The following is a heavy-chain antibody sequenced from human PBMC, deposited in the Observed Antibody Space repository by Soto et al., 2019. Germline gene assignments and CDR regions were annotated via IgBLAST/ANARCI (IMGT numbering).Heavy chain of an antibody. V-gene: IGHV4-31*03. D-gene: IGHD6-13*01. J-gene: IGHJ6*03. CDR1: GGSISSGGYY. CDR2: IYYSGST. Sequence: SETLSLTCTVSGGSISSGGYYWSWIRQHPGKGLEWIGYIYYSGSTYYNPSLKSRVTISVDTSKNQFSLKLSSVTAADTAVYYCARLCIAAAASYYYYMDVWGKGTTVTVSS. CDR3: ARLCIAAAASYYYYMDV.